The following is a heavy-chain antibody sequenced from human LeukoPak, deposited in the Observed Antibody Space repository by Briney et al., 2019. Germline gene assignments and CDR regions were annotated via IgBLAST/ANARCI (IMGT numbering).Heavy chain of an antibody. CDR1: GYSISIGYY. CDR3: ARGIPPRGGQFDY. CDR2: IYHSGST. J-gene: IGHJ4*02. V-gene: IGHV4-38-2*01. Sequence: SETLSLTCAVSGYSISIGYYWGWIRQPPGKGLEWIGSIYHSGSTYYNPSLKSRVTISVDTSKNQFSLKLSSVTAADTAVYYCARGIPPRGGQFDYWGQGTLVTVSS. D-gene: IGHD3-16*01.